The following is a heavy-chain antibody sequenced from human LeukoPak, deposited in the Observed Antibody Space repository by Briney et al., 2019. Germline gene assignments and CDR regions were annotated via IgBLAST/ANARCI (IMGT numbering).Heavy chain of an antibody. J-gene: IGHJ4*02. Sequence: SETLSLTCTVSGGSISSSSYYWGWIRQPPGKGLEWIGSIYYSGSTYYNPSLKSRVTISVDTSKNQFSLKLSSVTAAGTAVYYCARRVWSVGATTKGLFDYWGQGTLVTVSS. D-gene: IGHD1-26*01. CDR1: GGSISSSSYY. CDR2: IYYSGST. V-gene: IGHV4-39*01. CDR3: ARRVWSVGATTKGLFDY.